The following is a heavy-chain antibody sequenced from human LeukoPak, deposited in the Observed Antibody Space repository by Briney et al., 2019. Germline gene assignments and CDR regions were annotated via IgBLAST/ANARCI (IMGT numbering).Heavy chain of an antibody. CDR1: GFTFSSYA. Sequence: GGSLRLSCAASGFTFSSYAMSWVRQAPGKGLEWVSVISGSDGSTYYADSVKGRFTISRDNSKNTLYLQMSSLRAEDTAVYFCVRGYSFGPDGMDVWGQGTTVTVSS. V-gene: IGHV3-23*01. J-gene: IGHJ6*02. CDR2: ISGSDGST. CDR3: VRGYSFGPDGMDV. D-gene: IGHD2-15*01.